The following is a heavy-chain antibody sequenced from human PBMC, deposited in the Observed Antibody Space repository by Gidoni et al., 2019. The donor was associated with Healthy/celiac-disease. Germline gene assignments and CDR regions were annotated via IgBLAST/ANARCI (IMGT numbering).Heavy chain of an antibody. Sequence: QVQLQESGPGLVKPSETLSLTCTVSGGSISSYYWSWIRQPPGKGLEWIGYIYYSGSTNYNPALKSRVTISVDTSKNQFSLKLSSVTAADTAVYYCARVSWFGELYRWGQGTLVTVSS. D-gene: IGHD3-10*01. CDR2: IYYSGST. V-gene: IGHV4-59*01. J-gene: IGHJ4*02. CDR1: GGSISSYY. CDR3: ARVSWFGELYR.